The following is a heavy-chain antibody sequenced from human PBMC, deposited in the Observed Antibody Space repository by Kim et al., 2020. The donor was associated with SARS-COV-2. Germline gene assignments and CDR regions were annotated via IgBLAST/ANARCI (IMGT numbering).Heavy chain of an antibody. V-gene: IGHV4-59*01. CDR2: IYYSGST. CDR3: ARAPPSYYYYYMDV. Sequence: SETLSLTCTVSGGSISSYYWSWIRQPPGKGLEWIGYIYYSGSTNYNPSLKSRVTISVDTSKNQFSLKLSSVTAADTAVYYCARAPPSYYYYYMDVWGNGT. CDR1: GGSISSYY. J-gene: IGHJ6*03.